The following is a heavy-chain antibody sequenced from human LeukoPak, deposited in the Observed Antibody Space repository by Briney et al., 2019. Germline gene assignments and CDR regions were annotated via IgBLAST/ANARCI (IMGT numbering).Heavy chain of an antibody. CDR2: INGDGSST. CDR1: GFTFRSYW. Sequence: PGGSLRLSCAASGFTFRSYWMHWVRQAPGKGLVWVSRINGDGSSTSYEDSVKGRFTISRDNAKNTLYLQMKSLRAEDTAVYHCARDTRYGDGYKYWGQGTLVTVSS. V-gene: IGHV3-74*01. CDR3: ARDTRYGDGYKY. J-gene: IGHJ4*02. D-gene: IGHD5-24*01.